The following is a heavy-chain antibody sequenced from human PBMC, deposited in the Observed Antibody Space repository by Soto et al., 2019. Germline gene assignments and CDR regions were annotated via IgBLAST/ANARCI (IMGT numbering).Heavy chain of an antibody. CDR3: AHREGDDYVWGSYKDAFDV. CDR1: GFSLSSSGVG. D-gene: IGHD3-16*01. J-gene: IGHJ3*01. CDR2: IYGDDGE. Sequence: QITLKESGPTLVKPTQTLTLTCTFSGFSLSSSGVGVGWIRQPPGKALEWLALIYGDDGERYTPSLKTRLTIPKYTSKNQVVLTMTNMDPVDTATYYCAHREGDDYVWGSYKDAFDVWGQGTMVTVSS. V-gene: IGHV2-5*02.